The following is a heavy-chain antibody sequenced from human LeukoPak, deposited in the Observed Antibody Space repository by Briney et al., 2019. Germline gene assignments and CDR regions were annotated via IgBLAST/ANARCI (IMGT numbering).Heavy chain of an antibody. J-gene: IGHJ4*03. D-gene: IGHD1-26*01. V-gene: IGHV1-8*01. CDR2: MNPNSGDT. CDR3: ARGVVGSSAFAR. Sequence: WASVTVSFTTSGYSFTIPDINWVRQAAGQGLEWLGWMNPNSGDTGYEQKFQGRVTMTRDTSINTAYMELRSLRSEDTAVYYCARGVVGSSAFARWGQGTLVTVAT. CDR1: GYSFTIPD.